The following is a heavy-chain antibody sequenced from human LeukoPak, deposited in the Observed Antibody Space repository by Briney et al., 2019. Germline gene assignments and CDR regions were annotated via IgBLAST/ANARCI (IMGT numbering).Heavy chain of an antibody. CDR2: ISYDGSNK. V-gene: IGHV3-30*04. CDR3: ARVMSGYYVVLDI. D-gene: IGHD3-3*01. Sequence: PGGSLRLSCAASGFTFSSYAMRWVRQAPGKGLEWVAVISYDGSNKYYADSVKGRFTISRDNSNNTLYLQMNSLRAEDTAVYYCARVMSGYYVVLDIWGQGTMVTVSS. J-gene: IGHJ3*02. CDR1: GFTFSSYA.